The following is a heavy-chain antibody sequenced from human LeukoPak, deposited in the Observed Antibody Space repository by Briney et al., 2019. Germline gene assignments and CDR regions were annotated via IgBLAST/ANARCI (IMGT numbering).Heavy chain of an antibody. Sequence: PGGSLRLSCAASGFTFSNYWMSWVRQAPGKGLEWVANIKEDGSEKYYADSVKGRFTISRDNSKNTLYLQMNSLRAEDTAVYYCAKTGVATVVTDYWGQGTLVTVSS. J-gene: IGHJ4*02. CDR1: GFTFSNYW. CDR2: IKEDGSEK. V-gene: IGHV3-7*01. CDR3: AKTGVATVVTDY. D-gene: IGHD4-23*01.